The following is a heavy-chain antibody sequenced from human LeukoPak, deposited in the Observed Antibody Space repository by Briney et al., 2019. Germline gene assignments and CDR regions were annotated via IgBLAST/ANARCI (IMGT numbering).Heavy chain of an antibody. CDR3: ARHGGAYSFDY. Sequence: PSETLSLTCSVSGGSISNYYWSWIRQPPGKGLEWIGYIYNSGSTNYNPSLKSRVTISVDTSKNQFSLKVSSVTAADTAVYYCARHGGAYSFDYWGQGTLVTASS. J-gene: IGHJ4*02. CDR1: GGSISNYY. CDR2: IYNSGST. D-gene: IGHD2-15*01. V-gene: IGHV4-59*08.